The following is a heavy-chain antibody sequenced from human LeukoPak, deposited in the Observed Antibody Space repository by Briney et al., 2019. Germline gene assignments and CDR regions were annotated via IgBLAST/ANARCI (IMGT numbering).Heavy chain of an antibody. CDR2: LKSNRDGGTT. D-gene: IGHD2-2*01. CDR1: GFTFTNTW. J-gene: IGHJ4*02. CDR3: TTGPEPAAMVFDF. V-gene: IGHV3-15*01. Sequence: PGGSLRLSCVASGFTFTNTWMSWVGQAPGKGREGFGRLKSNRDGGTTDYAAPVEVRFSISRDDSRNTLFLQMDRLKTDDTAVYFCTTGPEPAAMVFDFWGQGTLVTVSS.